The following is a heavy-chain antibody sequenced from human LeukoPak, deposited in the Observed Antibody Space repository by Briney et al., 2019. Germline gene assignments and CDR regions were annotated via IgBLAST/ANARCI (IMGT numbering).Heavy chain of an antibody. CDR2: ISAYNGNT. CDR1: GYSFTSYG. D-gene: IGHD6-6*01. Sequence: ASVKVSCKASGYSFTSYGISWVRQAPGQGLEWMGWISAYNGNTNYAQKLQGRVTMTTDTSTTTAYMELTSLRSDDTAVYYCARALLGTSSSPLDYWGQGTLVTVSS. V-gene: IGHV1-18*01. J-gene: IGHJ4*02. CDR3: ARALLGTSSSPLDY.